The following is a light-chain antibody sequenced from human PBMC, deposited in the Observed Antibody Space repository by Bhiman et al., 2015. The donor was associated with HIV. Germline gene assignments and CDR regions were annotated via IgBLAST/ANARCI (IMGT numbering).Light chain of an antibody. CDR1: SSNIGKNP. CDR2: YDD. J-gene: IGLJ2*01. CDR3: SAWDDSLNGVV. Sequence: QSVLTQPPSVSEVPRQRVTISCSGSSSNIGKNPVNWFQQVPGKAPKLLMYYDDLLSSGVSDRFSASKAGTSASLAISGLQSEDEADYYCSAWDDSLNGVVFGGGTKVTVL. V-gene: IGLV1-36*01.